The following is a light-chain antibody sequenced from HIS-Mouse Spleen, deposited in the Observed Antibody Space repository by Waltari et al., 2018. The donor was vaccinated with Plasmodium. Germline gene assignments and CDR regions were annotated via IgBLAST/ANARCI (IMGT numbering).Light chain of an antibody. CDR2: YVS. J-gene: IGLJ2*01. CDR3: CSYAGSYTLV. Sequence: QSALTQPRSVSGSPGQSVTISCTGTSRDVGGYNYVSWYHTHPGKAPKLMIYYVSKRPSGVPDRFSGSKSGNTASLTISGLQAEDEADYYCCSYAGSYTLVFGGGTKLTVL. CDR1: SRDVGGYNY. V-gene: IGLV2-11*01.